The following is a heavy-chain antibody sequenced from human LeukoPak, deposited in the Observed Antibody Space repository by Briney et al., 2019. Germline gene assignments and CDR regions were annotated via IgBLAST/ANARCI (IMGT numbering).Heavy chain of an antibody. CDR3: ARGLGSGNYYVGFDY. CDR2: IYYSGST. CDR1: GGSISSSSYY. Sequence: SETLSPTCTVSGGSISSSSYYWGWIRQPPGKGLEWIGSIYYSGSTYYNPSLKSRVTISVDTSKNQFSLKLSSVTAADTAVYYCARGLGSGNYYVGFDYWGQGTLVTVSS. V-gene: IGHV4-39*07. D-gene: IGHD1-26*01. J-gene: IGHJ4*02.